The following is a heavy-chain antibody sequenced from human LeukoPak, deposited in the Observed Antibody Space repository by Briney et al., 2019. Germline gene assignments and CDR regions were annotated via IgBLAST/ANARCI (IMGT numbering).Heavy chain of an antibody. J-gene: IGHJ4*02. CDR1: GGSFSGYY. CDR3: ARGRGSSSKGLGGY. V-gene: IGHV4-34*01. D-gene: IGHD6-6*01. CDR2: INHSGST. Sequence: SETLSLTCAVYGGSFSGYYWSWIRQPPGKGLEWIGEINHSGSTNYNPSLKSRVTISVDTSKNQFSPKLSSVTAADTAVYYCARGRGSSSKGLGGYWGQGTLVTVSS.